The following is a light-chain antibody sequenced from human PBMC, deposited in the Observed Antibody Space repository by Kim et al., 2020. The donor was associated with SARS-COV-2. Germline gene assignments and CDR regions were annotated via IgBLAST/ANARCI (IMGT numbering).Light chain of an antibody. CDR3: QQYGTSPYT. CDR1: QNIKNTQ. Sequence: LSPGETAPLACRASQNIKNTQLAWYQQKPGQVPRLLLYGPSNRVTGVPDRFTAGGSGTFFTLVINRLEPEDFAVYYCQQYGTSPYTFGQGTKLEI. J-gene: IGKJ2*01. CDR2: GPS. V-gene: IGKV3-20*01.